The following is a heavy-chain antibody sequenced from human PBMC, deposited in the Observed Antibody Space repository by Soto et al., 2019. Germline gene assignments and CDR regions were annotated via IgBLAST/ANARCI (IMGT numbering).Heavy chain of an antibody. V-gene: IGHV1-69*02. J-gene: IGHJ6*02. D-gene: IGHD5-12*01. Sequence: QVQLVQSGAEVKKPGSSVKVSGKASGGTFSSYTITCVRQAPGQGLEWMGRIIPILGIANYAQKFQGRGTITADKSTSTAYLELSSLRSEDTAVYYCMGYMEHPGGYGMDVWGQGTTVTVSS. CDR3: MGYMEHPGGYGMDV. CDR1: GGTFSSYT. CDR2: IIPILGIA.